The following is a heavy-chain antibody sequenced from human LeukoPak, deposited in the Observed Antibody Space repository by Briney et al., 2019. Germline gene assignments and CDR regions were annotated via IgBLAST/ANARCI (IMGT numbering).Heavy chain of an antibody. V-gene: IGHV1-69*05. CDR2: IIPIFGTA. CDR1: GGTFSSYA. CDR3: ARTPMYSSGWYCYFDY. D-gene: IGHD6-19*01. J-gene: IGHJ4*02. Sequence: SVKVSXKASGGTFSSYAISWVRQAPGQGLEWMGRIIPIFGTANYAQKFQGRVTITTDESTSTAYMELSSLRSEDTAVYYCARTPMYSSGWYCYFDYWGQGTLVTVSS.